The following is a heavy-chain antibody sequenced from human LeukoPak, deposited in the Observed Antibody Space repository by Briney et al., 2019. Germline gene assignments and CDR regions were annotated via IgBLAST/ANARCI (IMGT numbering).Heavy chain of an antibody. D-gene: IGHD6-19*01. Sequence: SETLSLTSTVSAGSISSYYWSWIRQPAGKGRKWMGRVYSGGNTNYNPSLKRRVTMSVDTDKKQFSLKLNSVNAADTAVSYCARAGSNGFYQDYWGQGTLVTVSS. CDR2: VYSGGNT. J-gene: IGHJ4*02. CDR1: AGSISSYY. CDR3: ARAGSNGFYQDY. V-gene: IGHV4-4*07.